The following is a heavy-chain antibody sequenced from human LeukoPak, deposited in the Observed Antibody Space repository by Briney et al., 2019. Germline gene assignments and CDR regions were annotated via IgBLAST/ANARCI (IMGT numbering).Heavy chain of an antibody. Sequence: PSETLSLTCTVSGGSISSGDYYWSWIRQPPGKGLEWIGYIYYSGSTYYNPSLKSRVTISVDTSKTQFSLKLSSVTAADTAVYYCARAVIKGPYYYFYMDVWAKGPRSPSP. D-gene: IGHD2-21*01. CDR3: ARAVIKGPYYYFYMDV. V-gene: IGHV4-30-4*08. CDR1: GGSISSGDYY. J-gene: IGHJ6*03. CDR2: IYYSGST.